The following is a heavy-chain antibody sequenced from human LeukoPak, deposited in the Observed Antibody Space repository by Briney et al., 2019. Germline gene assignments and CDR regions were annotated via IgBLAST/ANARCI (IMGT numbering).Heavy chain of an antibody. V-gene: IGHV3-21*01. CDR1: GFTFSSYE. CDR2: ISSSSSYI. Sequence: PGGSLRLSCAASGFTFSSYEMNWVRQAPGKGLEWVSSISSSSSYIYYADSVKGRFTISRDNAKNSLYLQMNSLRAEDTAVYYCAATYRGSSGYYYEGFDYWGQGTLVTVSS. J-gene: IGHJ4*02. D-gene: IGHD3-22*01. CDR3: AATYRGSSGYYYEGFDY.